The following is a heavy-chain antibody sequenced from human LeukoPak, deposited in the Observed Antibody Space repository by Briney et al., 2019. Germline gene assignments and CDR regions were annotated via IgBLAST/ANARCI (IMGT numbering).Heavy chain of an antibody. J-gene: IGHJ6*03. Sequence: SETLSLTCAVSGASISSSNWLSWVRQPPGKGLEWIGEIYHSGSTNYNPSLKSRVTISVDTSKNQFSLKLSSVTAADTAVYYCARIVRYFDRLLGYYMDVWGKGTTVTISS. CDR1: GASISSSNW. V-gene: IGHV4-4*02. CDR2: IYHSGST. D-gene: IGHD3-9*01. CDR3: ARIVRYFDRLLGYYMDV.